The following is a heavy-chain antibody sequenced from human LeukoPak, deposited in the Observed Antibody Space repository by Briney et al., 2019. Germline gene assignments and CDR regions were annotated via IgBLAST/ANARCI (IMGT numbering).Heavy chain of an antibody. Sequence: TGASLRLSCAASGFTFNSYGMSWVRQAPGKGLEWVSVISGSGGSTYYADSVKGRFIISRDNSKNRLYLQMNSLRAEDTAVYYCARERAGIWDSFDYWGQGTLVTVSS. CDR3: ARERAGIWDSFDY. CDR2: ISGSGGST. CDR1: GFTFNSYG. J-gene: IGHJ4*02. V-gene: IGHV3-23*01. D-gene: IGHD3-10*01.